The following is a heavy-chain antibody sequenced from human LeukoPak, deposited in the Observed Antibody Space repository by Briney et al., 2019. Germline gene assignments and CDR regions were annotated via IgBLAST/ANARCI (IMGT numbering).Heavy chain of an antibody. Sequence: PRGSLRLSCAASGFTFSSYWMSWVRQAPGKGLEWVANIKQDGSEKYYVDSVKGRFTISRDNAKNSLYLQMNSLRAEDTAVYCCARRGNRQPFDYWGQGTLVTVSS. D-gene: IGHD3-16*01. CDR1: GFTFSSYW. CDR3: ARRGNRQPFDY. V-gene: IGHV3-7*01. J-gene: IGHJ4*02. CDR2: IKQDGSEK.